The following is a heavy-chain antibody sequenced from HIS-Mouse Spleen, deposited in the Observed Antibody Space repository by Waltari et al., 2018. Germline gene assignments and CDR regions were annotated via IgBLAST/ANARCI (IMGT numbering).Heavy chain of an antibody. CDR2: ISYDGSNQ. V-gene: IGHV3-30*18. D-gene: IGHD6-13*01. CDR1: GFTFSSYG. Sequence: QVQLVESGGGVVQPGRSLRLSCAASGFTFSSYGMHWVRQAPGKGLGWVEVISYDGSNQYYADSVKGRFTISRDNSKNTLYLQMNSLRAEDTAVYYSAKEYSSSHNWFDPWGQGTLVTVSS. J-gene: IGHJ5*02. CDR3: AKEYSSSHNWFDP.